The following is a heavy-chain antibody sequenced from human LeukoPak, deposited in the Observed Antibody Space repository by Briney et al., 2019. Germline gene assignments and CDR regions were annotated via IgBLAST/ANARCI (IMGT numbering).Heavy chain of an antibody. D-gene: IGHD3-10*01. CDR2: IYYSGST. V-gene: IGHV4-61*05. J-gene: IGHJ4*02. Sequence: SETLSLTCTVSGGSISISSYYWSWIRQPPGKGLEWIGYIYYSGSTNYNPSLKSRVTISVDTSKNQFSLKLSSVTAADTAVYYCARHITMVRGVIREDYYFDYWGQGTLVTVSS. CDR3: ARHITMVRGVIREDYYFDY. CDR1: GGSISISSYY.